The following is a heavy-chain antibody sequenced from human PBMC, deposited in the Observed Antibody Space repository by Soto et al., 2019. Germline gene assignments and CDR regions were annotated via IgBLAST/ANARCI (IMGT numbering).Heavy chain of an antibody. CDR2: IIPIFGTA. Sequence: SVKVSCKASGGTFSSYAISWVRQAPGQGLGWVGGIIPIFGTANYAQKFQGRVTITADESTSTAYMELSSLRSEDTAVYYCARDYDSSGDYYYYGMDVWGQGTTVTVSS. V-gene: IGHV1-69*13. CDR1: GGTFSSYA. CDR3: ARDYDSSGDYYYYGMDV. D-gene: IGHD3-22*01. J-gene: IGHJ6*02.